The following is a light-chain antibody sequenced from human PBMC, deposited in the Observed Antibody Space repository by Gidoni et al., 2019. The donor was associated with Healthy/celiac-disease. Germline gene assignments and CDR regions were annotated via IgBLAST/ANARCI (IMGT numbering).Light chain of an antibody. Sequence: EIVLTQSPATLSLSPGERATLSCRASQSVSSYLAWYQQKPGQAPRLLIYDASNRATGIPVRFSGSGSGTDFTLTISSLEPEDFAVYYCQQRSNWLTXGGGTKVEIK. CDR2: DAS. J-gene: IGKJ4*01. CDR1: QSVSSY. V-gene: IGKV3-11*01. CDR3: QQRSNWLT.